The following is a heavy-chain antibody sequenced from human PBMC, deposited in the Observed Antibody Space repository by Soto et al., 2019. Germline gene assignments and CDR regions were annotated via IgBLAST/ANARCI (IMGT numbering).Heavy chain of an antibody. D-gene: IGHD3-16*01. CDR3: ARILGKGDFGYDD. V-gene: IGHV2-70*01. CDR1: GLSLRTSGMC. J-gene: IGHJ4*02. Sequence: SGPTTVNPTPSLQLSCTISGLSLRTSGMCVSWTRQPPGKALEWLALIDWHDDKYYSTSLKTRLTISKDTSKNQVVLTMTNMDPVDTATYYWARILGKGDFGYDDCGQGTLVTVS. CDR2: IDWHDDK.